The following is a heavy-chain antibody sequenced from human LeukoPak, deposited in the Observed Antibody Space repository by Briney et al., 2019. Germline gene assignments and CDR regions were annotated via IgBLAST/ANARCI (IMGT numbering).Heavy chain of an antibody. V-gene: IGHV1-2*02. Sequence: ASVKVSCKASGYTFTDYYMHWVRQAPGQGLEWMGWIDANRGGTNYAQRFQGRVTMTRDTSITTAYMELSRLKSDDTAVYYCARRYCSSTSCYYFDYWGQGTLVTVSS. CDR1: GYTFTDYY. CDR3: ARRYCSSTSCYYFDY. CDR2: IDANRGGT. J-gene: IGHJ4*02. D-gene: IGHD2-2*01.